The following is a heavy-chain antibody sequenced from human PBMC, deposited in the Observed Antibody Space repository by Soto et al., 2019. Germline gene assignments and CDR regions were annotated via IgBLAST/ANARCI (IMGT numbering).Heavy chain of an antibody. J-gene: IGHJ4*02. CDR1: GGSINNYY. CDR3: ARRYGGTFDY. Sequence: QVQLQESGPGLVKPSETLSLTCTVSGGSINNYYWSWIRQPPGKGLELIGYLYYSGSTNYNPSLKNRGTISVDTSKNHFSLKLSSVPAADTAVYYCARRYGGTFDYWGQGTLVTVSS. V-gene: IGHV4-59*01. D-gene: IGHD1-26*01. CDR2: LYYSGST.